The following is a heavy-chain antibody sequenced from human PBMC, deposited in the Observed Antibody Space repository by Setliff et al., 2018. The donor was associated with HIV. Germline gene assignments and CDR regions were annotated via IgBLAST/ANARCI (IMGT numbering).Heavy chain of an antibody. CDR1: GGSFSGYY. Sequence: LSLTCAVYGGSFSGYYWTWIRQPPGRGLEWIGEIIHSGGTDYNRSLKSRVTISVDTSKNQFSLKLTSVTAADTAVYYCARRIDNSGSFPDKNWFDTWGQGSLVTVSS. V-gene: IGHV4-34*12. J-gene: IGHJ5*02. CDR3: ARRIDNSGSFPDKNWFDT. D-gene: IGHD3-10*01. CDR2: IIHSGGT.